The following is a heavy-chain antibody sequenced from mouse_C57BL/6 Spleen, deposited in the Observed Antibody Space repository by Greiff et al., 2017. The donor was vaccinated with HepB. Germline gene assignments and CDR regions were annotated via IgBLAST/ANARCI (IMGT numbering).Heavy chain of an antibody. V-gene: IGHV1-75*01. J-gene: IGHJ2*01. D-gene: IGHD2-4*01. CDR3: ARNLYYDYDDGSFDY. CDR1: GYTFTDYY. Sequence: VQGVESGPELVKPGASVKISCKASGYTFTDYYINWVKQRPGQGLEWIGWIFPGSGSTYYNEKFKGKATLTVDKASSTAYMLLSSLTSEASAVYFCARNLYYDYDDGSFDYWGQGTTLTVSS. CDR2: IFPGSGST.